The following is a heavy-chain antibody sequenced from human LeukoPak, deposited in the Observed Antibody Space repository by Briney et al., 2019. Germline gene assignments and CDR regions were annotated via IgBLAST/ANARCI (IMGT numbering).Heavy chain of an antibody. V-gene: IGHV3-21*01. CDR3: ARDGKAAGTD. D-gene: IGHD6-13*01. CDR1: GFTFSSYS. CDR2: ISSSSSYI. J-gene: IGHJ4*02. Sequence: GGSLRLSCAASGFTFSSYSMNWVRQAPGKGLEWVSSISSSSSYIYYADSVKGRFTISRDNAKNSLYLQMNSLGAEDTAVYYCARDGKAAGTDWGQGTLVTVSS.